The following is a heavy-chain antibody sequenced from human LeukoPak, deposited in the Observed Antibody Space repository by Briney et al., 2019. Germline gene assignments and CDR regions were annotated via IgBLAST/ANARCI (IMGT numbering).Heavy chain of an antibody. CDR2: IFSSGST. CDR1: GGSTSRNY. Sequence: MPAETLSLTCTPSGGSTSRNYWYWIRQPPGKGLGWIGNIFSSGSTNYNPTLKSRVTISVDTSTNQFSLKLSSVTAADTAVDYCARGANSGSYYNPFDYWGQGTLVTVSS. V-gene: IGHV4-59*01. J-gene: IGHJ4*02. D-gene: IGHD3-10*01. CDR3: ARGANSGSYYNPFDY.